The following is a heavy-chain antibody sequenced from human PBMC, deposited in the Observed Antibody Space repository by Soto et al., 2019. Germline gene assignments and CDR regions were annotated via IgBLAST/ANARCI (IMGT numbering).Heavy chain of an antibody. J-gene: IGHJ5*01. V-gene: IGHV4-30-4*01. CDR2: IYYSGST. CDR3: ARGAAVRERWFDS. CDR1: GGSISGGDYY. D-gene: IGHD1-26*01. Sequence: QVQLQESGPGLVKPSQTLSLTCTVSGGSISGGDYYWSWIRQPPGTGLEWIGYIYYSGSTYYNPSLKRRVAISVDTSRSQSSLKMSPVTAAETAVYYCARGAAVRERWFDSWGQGTLVTVTS.